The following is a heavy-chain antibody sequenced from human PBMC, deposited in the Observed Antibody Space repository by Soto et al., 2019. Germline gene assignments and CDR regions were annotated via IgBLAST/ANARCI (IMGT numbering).Heavy chain of an antibody. CDR2: IKQDGSAQ. Sequence: GGSLRLSCAASGLTFSTSWMTWVRQAPGKGLEWVANIKQDGSAQYYVDSLKGRFSVSRDNAKNSLYLQMDSLRADDTAMYFCVRAAFKSGSYPYYFDYWYPGALHTI. J-gene: IGHJ4*02. D-gene: IGHD6-19*01. V-gene: IGHV3-7*01. CDR1: GLTFSTSW. CDR3: VRAAFKSGSYPYYFDY.